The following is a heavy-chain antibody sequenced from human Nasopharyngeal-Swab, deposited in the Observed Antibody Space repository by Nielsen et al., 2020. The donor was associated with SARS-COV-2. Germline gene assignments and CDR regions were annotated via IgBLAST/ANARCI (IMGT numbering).Heavy chain of an antibody. J-gene: IGHJ3*02. CDR2: AYYTGST. Sequence: SETLSLTCTVSGGSLYGYYWSWIRQPPGKGLEWIACAYYTGSTNYSPSLKSRVTMSKDTPRNQLSLTVTSVTAADTAVYYCARTPDFGQLFANTFDIWGRGTMVTVSS. V-gene: IGHV4-59*13. CDR3: ARTPDFGQLFANTFDI. D-gene: IGHD3-10*01. CDR1: GGSLYGYY.